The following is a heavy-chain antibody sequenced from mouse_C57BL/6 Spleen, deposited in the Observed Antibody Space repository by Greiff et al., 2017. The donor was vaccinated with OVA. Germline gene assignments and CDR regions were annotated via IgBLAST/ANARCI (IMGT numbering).Heavy chain of an antibody. V-gene: IGHV14-1*01. CDR1: GFNIKDYY. CDR2: IDPEDGDT. J-gene: IGHJ2*01. D-gene: IGHD1-1*01. Sequence: EVQLQQSGAELVRPGASVKLSCTASGFNIKDYYMHWVKQRPEQGLEWIGRIDPEDGDTEYAPKFQGKATMTADTSSNTAYLQLSSLTSEDTAVYYCTTSYYYGSRYGYFDYWGQGTTLTVSS. CDR3: TTSYYYGSRYGYFDY.